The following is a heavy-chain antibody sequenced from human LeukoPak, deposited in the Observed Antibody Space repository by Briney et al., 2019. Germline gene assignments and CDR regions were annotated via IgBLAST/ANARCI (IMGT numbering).Heavy chain of an antibody. CDR3: ARHYYDSSGPAFDI. J-gene: IGHJ3*02. Sequence: SETPSLTCAVSGYSISSGYYWGWIRQPPGKGLEWIGSIYHSGSTYYNPSLKSRVTISVDTSKNQFSLKLSSVTAADTAVYHSARHYYDSSGPAFDIWGQGTMVTVSS. CDR1: GYSISSGYY. D-gene: IGHD3-22*01. V-gene: IGHV4-38-2*01. CDR2: IYHSGST.